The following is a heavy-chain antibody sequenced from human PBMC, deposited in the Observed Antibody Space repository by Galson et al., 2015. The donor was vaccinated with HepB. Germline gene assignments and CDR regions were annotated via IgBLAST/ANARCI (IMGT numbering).Heavy chain of an antibody. J-gene: IGHJ4*02. D-gene: IGHD6-19*01. Sequence: CAISGDSVSSKSAAWNWIRQSPSRGLEWLGRTHYRSKWYNDYAVSVKSRMTMNPDTSKNQFSLQLNSVTPEDTGIYYCARGGLVRVAGHFFDYWGQGNLVTDSS. CDR1: GDSVSSKSAA. CDR2: THYRSKWYN. V-gene: IGHV6-1*01. CDR3: ARGGLVRVAGHFFDY.